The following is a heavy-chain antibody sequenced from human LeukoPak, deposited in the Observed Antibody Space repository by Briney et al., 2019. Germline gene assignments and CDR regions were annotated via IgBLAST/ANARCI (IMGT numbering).Heavy chain of an antibody. V-gene: IGHV3-53*01. Sequence: PGGSLRLSCAASGFTVSSNYMSWVRQAPGKGLEWVSVNYSGGSTYYADSVKGRFTISRDNSKNTLYLQMNSLRAEDTAVYYCTTLVHHFNYDSSGADPYYFDYWGQGTLVTVSS. J-gene: IGHJ4*02. CDR2: NYSGGST. CDR1: GFTVSSNY. D-gene: IGHD3-22*01. CDR3: TTLVHHFNYDSSGADPYYFDY.